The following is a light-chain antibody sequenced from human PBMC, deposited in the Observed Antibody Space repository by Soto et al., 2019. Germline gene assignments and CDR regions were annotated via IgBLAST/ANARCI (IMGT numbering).Light chain of an antibody. CDR2: DVS. V-gene: IGLV2-14*01. CDR1: SSDVGGYNY. J-gene: IGLJ2*01. CDR3: SSYTSSSTVV. Sequence: QSVLTQPASVSGSPGQSITISCTGTSSDVGGYNYVSWYQQHPGKAPKLMIYDVSNRPSGVSNRFSGSKSGNPASLTISGLQAEDEADYYCSSYTSSSTVVFAGGTKVIVL.